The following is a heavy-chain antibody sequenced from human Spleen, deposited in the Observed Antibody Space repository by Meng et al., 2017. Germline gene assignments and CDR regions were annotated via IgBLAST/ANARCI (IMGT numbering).Heavy chain of an antibody. V-gene: IGHV4-4*03. CDR2: VYHSGST. D-gene: IGHD6-13*01. J-gene: IGHJ4*02. CDR3: AWDYSSSWLSLGS. CDR1: GGSRSSITW. Sequence: QVHLLGSAPVLGQPPGPLSLTCAVLGGSRSSITWWTWVRQPPGKGLEWIGEVYHSGSTNYNPSLKSRVTISVDTSKNQFSLKLSSVTAADTAVYYCAWDYSSSWLSLGSWGQGTLVTVSS.